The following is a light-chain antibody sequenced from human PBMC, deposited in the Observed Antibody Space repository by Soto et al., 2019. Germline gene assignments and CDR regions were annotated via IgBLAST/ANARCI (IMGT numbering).Light chain of an antibody. CDR3: QQRSNWPGT. J-gene: IGKJ1*01. CDR1: QSVSSS. CDR2: DAS. Sequence: EIVLTQSPATLSLSPGERATLSCRASQSVSSSLAWYQQKPGQAPRLLIYDASNRATGIPARFSGSGSGTDFTLTISSLEPEDFAVYYCQQRSNWPGTFGQGTKVDI. V-gene: IGKV3-11*01.